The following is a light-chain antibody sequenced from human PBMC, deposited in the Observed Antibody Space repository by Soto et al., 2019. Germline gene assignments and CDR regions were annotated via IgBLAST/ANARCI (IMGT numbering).Light chain of an antibody. J-gene: IGKJ1*01. CDR2: DDS. CDR3: EQNGRSPRT. CDR1: QSVRSNY. V-gene: IGKV3-20*01. Sequence: EIVLTQSPGTLSLSPGDRATLSCRASQSVRSNYLAWYQQNPGQAPRLLISDDSSRATGIPDRFSGSASETDFTLSFSRLEPEDFPVYYCEQNGRSPRTFGQGPKPEIQ.